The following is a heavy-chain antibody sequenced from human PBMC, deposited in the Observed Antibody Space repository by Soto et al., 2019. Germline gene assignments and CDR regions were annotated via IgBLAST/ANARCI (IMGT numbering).Heavy chain of an antibody. Sequence: GGSLRLSCAASGFTFSSYAMSWVRQAPGKGLEWVSAISGSGGSTYYADSVKGRFTISRDNSKNTLYLQMNSLRAEDTAVYYCAKEDYAGIAVAGKMDYYYYGMDVWGQGTTVTVSS. J-gene: IGHJ6*02. V-gene: IGHV3-23*01. CDR1: GFTFSSYA. CDR3: AKEDYAGIAVAGKMDYYYYGMDV. CDR2: ISGSGGST. D-gene: IGHD6-19*01.